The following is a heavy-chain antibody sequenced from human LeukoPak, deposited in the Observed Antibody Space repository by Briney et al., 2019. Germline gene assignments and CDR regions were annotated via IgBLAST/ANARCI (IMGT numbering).Heavy chain of an antibody. CDR3: AKDGGGSGYN. Sequence: GGSLRLSCAASGFTFSSYGMDWVRQAPGKGLEWVAVISYDGSNKYYADSVKGRFTISRDNSKSTLYLQMNSLRAEETAVYYCAKDGGGSGYNWGQGTLVTVSS. J-gene: IGHJ4*02. D-gene: IGHD3-22*01. CDR1: GFTFSSYG. CDR2: ISYDGSNK. V-gene: IGHV3-30*18.